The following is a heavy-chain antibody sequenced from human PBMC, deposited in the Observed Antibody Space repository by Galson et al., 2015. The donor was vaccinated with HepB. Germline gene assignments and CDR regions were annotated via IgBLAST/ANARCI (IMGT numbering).Heavy chain of an antibody. J-gene: IGHJ6*03. CDR3: ARQRVSRGPIPYYYYMDV. Sequence: SVKVSCKASGGTFSSYAISWVRQAPGQGLEWMGGIIPIFGTANYAQKFQGRVTITADESTSTAYMELSSLRSEDTAVYYCARQRVSRGPIPYYYYMDVWGKGTTVTVSS. D-gene: IGHD3-10*01. CDR1: GGTFSSYA. V-gene: IGHV1-69*13. CDR2: IIPIFGTA.